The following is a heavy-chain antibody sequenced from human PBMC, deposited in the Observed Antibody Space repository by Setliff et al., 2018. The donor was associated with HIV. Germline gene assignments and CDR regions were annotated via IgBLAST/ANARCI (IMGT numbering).Heavy chain of an antibody. Sequence: ASVKVSCKASGYTFTNYGISWVRQAPGQGLEWMGWISSYNGNTNYAQNFQGRVTMTTDTFTDTAYMELRSLRSDATAGYYVAMSGEWELNFDYWGQGTLVTVSS. CDR1: GYTFTNYG. V-gene: IGHV1-18*01. D-gene: IGHD1-26*01. CDR3: AMSGEWELNFDY. CDR2: ISSYNGNT. J-gene: IGHJ4*02.